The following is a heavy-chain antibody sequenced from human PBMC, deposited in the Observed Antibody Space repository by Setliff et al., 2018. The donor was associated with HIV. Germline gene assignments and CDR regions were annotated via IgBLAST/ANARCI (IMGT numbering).Heavy chain of an antibody. V-gene: IGHV4-34*01. CDR2: INHSGNT. Sequence: PSETLSLTCAVHGGSFSGYYWSWIRQPPGKGLEWIGDINHSGNTHYNPSLKSRVTISVDTSKNQFSLNLSSVTAADTAVYCCARVPWTYLYYFDYWGQGTLVTVSS. CDR1: GGSFSGYY. CDR3: ARVPWTYLYYFDY. D-gene: IGHD2-21*01. J-gene: IGHJ4*02.